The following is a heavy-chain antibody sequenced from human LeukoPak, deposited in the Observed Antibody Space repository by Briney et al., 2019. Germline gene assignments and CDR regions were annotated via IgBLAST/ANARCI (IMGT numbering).Heavy chain of an antibody. CDR1: GFTFSSYS. V-gene: IGHV3-21*01. CDR2: ISSSSSYI. CDR3: ARVVVVPAAPDY. J-gene: IGHJ4*02. Sequence: PGGSLRLSCAASGFTFSSYSLNWVRQAPGKGLEWVSSISSSSSYIYYADSVKGRFTISGDNAKNSLYLQMNSLRAEDTAVYYCARVVVVPAAPDYWGQGTLVTVSS. D-gene: IGHD2-2*01.